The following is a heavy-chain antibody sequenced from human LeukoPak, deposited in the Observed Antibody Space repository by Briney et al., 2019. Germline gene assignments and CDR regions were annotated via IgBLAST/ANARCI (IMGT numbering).Heavy chain of an antibody. J-gene: IGHJ6*02. Sequence: SETLSLTCTVSGGSISSGDYYWSWIRQPPGKGLEWIGYIYYSGSTNYNPSLKGRVTISVDTSKNQFSLNLRSVTAADTAVYYCARMIVATIRIGVYFYHGMDVWGQGTTVTVSS. CDR2: IYYSGST. V-gene: IGHV4-30-4*02. CDR1: GGSISSGDYY. D-gene: IGHD5-12*01. CDR3: ARMIVATIRIGVYFYHGMDV.